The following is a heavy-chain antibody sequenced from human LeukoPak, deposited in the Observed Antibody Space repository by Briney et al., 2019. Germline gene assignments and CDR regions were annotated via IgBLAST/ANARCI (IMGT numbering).Heavy chain of an antibody. CDR1: GFTFSSYA. V-gene: IGHV3-30*04. J-gene: IGHJ4*02. CDR2: ISYDGSNK. CDR3: ARRLGDY. Sequence: GSLRLSCAASGFTFSSYAMHWVRQAPGKGPEWVAVISYDGSNKYYADSVKGRFTISRDNSKNTLYLQMNSLRAEDTAVYYCARRLGDYWGQGTLVTVSS. D-gene: IGHD3-16*01.